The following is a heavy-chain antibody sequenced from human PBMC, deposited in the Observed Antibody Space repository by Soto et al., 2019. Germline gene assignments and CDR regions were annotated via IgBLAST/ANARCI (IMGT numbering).Heavy chain of an antibody. CDR3: ARRYGSSFDY. J-gene: IGHJ4*02. Sequence: PSETLSLTCTVSGDSISSSSYYWGWIRQPPGKGLEWIGYIYYSGSTNYNPSLKSRVTISVDTSKNQFSLKLSSVTAADTAVYYCARRYGSSFDYWGQGTLFTVSS. CDR2: IYYSGST. V-gene: IGHV4-61*05. CDR1: GDSISSSSYY. D-gene: IGHD6-13*01.